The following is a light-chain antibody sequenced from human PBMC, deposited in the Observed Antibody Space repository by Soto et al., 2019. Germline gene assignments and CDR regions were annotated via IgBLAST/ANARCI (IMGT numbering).Light chain of an antibody. CDR1: SSDIGIYNY. CDR2: DVN. J-gene: IGLJ2*01. V-gene: IGLV2-11*01. Sequence: QLVLTQSRSVSGSPGQSVTISCSGSSSDIGIYNYVSWYQHHPGKVPKVLIYDVNKRPSGVPDRFSGSKSGNTASLTISGLQADDEADYYCCSYAGRYTMVFGGGTKVTVL. CDR3: CSYAGRYTMV.